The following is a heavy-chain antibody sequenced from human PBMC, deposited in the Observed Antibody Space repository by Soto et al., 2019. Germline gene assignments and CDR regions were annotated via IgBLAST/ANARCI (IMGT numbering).Heavy chain of an antibody. D-gene: IGHD1-26*01. J-gene: IGHJ6*02. V-gene: IGHV4-38-2*01. CDR2: IYHSGST. Sequence: SETLSLTCAVSGYSISSGYYWGWIRQPPGKGLEWIGSIYHSGSTYYNPSLKSRVTISVDTSKNQFSLKLSSVTAADTAVYYCARGSGSYLYYYYGMDVWGQGTTVTVS. CDR3: ARGSGSYLYYYYGMDV. CDR1: GYSISSGYY.